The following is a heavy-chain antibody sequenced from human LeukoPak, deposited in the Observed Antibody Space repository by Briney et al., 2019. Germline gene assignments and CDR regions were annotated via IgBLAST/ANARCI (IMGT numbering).Heavy chain of an antibody. D-gene: IGHD2-21*02. CDR2: INHSGST. CDR3: ARGRVYLRRVTAMYDY. V-gene: IGHV4-34*01. Sequence: PSETLSLTCAVYGGSFSGYYWSWIRQPPGKGLEWIGEINHSGSTNYNPSLKSRVTISVDTSKNQSSLKLSSVTAADTAVYYCARGRVYLRRVTAMYDYWGQGTLVTVSS. J-gene: IGHJ4*02. CDR1: GGSFSGYY.